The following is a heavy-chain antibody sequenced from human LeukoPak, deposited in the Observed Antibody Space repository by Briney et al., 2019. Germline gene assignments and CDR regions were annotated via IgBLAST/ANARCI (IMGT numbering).Heavy chain of an antibody. V-gene: IGHV3-30*04. D-gene: IGHD3-22*01. CDR2: IGHDGADK. CDR3: ARNSDYYDYSPQSV. J-gene: IGHJ4*02. Sequence: PGGSLRLSCAASGFTFSHYALHWVRQAPGKGLEWVALIGHDGADKYYADPVKGRFLISRDNSKNMLFLQMNSLIIEDTAVYYCARNSDYYDYSPQSVWGQGTLVIVS. CDR1: GFTFSHYA.